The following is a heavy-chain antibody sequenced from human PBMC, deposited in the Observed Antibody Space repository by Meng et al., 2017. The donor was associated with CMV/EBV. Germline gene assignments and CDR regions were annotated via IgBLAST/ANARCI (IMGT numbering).Heavy chain of an antibody. D-gene: IGHD6-13*01. CDR2: INSDGSST. CDR1: GFTFSSYW. Sequence: GESLKISCAASGFTFSSYWMHWVRQAPGKGLVWVSRINSDGSSTSYADSVKGRFTISRDNAKNTLYLQMNSLRAEDTAVYYCAREQHGSSWGAFDIWGQGTMVTVSS. V-gene: IGHV3-74*01. CDR3: AREQHGSSWGAFDI. J-gene: IGHJ3*02.